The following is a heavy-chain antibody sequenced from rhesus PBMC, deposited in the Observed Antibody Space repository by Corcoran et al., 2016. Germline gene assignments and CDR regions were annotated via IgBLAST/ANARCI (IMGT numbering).Heavy chain of an antibody. CDR2: IYGSGSST. D-gene: IGHD4-29*01. CDR1: GGSISSSY. J-gene: IGHJ4*01. Sequence: QLQLQESGPGLVKPSETLSVTCAVSGGSISSSYWSWIRQAPGKGLEWIGYIYGSGSSTNYNPSLKSRVTLSVDTSKNQLSLKLSSVTAADTAVYYCASDTPYGSSPNRFDYWG. V-gene: IGHV4-169*02. CDR3: ASDTPYGSSPNRFDY.